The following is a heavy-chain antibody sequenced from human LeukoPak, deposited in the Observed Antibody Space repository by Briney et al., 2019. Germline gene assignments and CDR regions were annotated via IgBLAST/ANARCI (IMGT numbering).Heavy chain of an antibody. CDR2: IRGSGNST. Sequence: PGGSLRLSCTASGFTFSTYVMSWVRQAPGKGLEWVSSIRGSGNSTYYADSVKGRFPISRDNSKNTLYLQMDSLRAEDTALYYCAKMVSGFPNWFDPWGQGTLVTVSS. J-gene: IGHJ5*02. CDR3: AKMVSGFPNWFDP. D-gene: IGHD5-12*01. CDR1: GFTFSTYV. V-gene: IGHV3-23*01.